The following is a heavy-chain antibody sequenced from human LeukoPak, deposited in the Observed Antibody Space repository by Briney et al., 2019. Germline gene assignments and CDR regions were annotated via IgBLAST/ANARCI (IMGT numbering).Heavy chain of an antibody. J-gene: IGHJ4*02. Sequence: SETLSLTCTVSGGPISSSSYYWGWIRQPPGKGLEWIGSIYYSGSTNYNPSPKSRVTISVDTSENQFSLKLSSVTAADTAVYYCARGRIAAAGRSPDYWGQGTLVTVSS. D-gene: IGHD6-13*01. CDR1: GGPISSSSYY. V-gene: IGHV4-39*07. CDR2: IYYSGST. CDR3: ARGRIAAAGRSPDY.